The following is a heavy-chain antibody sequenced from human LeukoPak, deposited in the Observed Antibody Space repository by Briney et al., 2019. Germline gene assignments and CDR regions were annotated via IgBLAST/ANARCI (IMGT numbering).Heavy chain of an antibody. Sequence: GGSLRLSCAASGFTFSYYAIHWVRQAPGKGLEWVAVISYDGSNKYYAGSVKGRFTVSRDNSKNTLYLQMNSLRAEDTAVYYCARDASQLFEYYNLDYWGQGTLVTVSS. D-gene: IGHD2-2*01. J-gene: IGHJ4*02. CDR3: ARDASQLFEYYNLDY. CDR2: ISYDGSNK. CDR1: GFTFSYYA. V-gene: IGHV3-30*04.